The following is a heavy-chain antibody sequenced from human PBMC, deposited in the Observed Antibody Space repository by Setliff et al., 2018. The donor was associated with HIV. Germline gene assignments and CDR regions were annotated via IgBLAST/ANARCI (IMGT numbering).Heavy chain of an antibody. V-gene: IGHV1-2*06. CDR2: INPNSGGT. Sequence: ASVKVSCKASGYTFTAYYMHWVRQAPGQGLEWMGRINPNSGGTNYAQNFQGRVTMTRDTSISTAYMELRLRSDDTAVYYCATLAGDYYYSGRGYYFMDVWGKGTTVTVSS. D-gene: IGHD3-10*01. CDR1: GYTFTAYY. CDR3: ATLAGDYYYSGRGYYFMDV. J-gene: IGHJ6*03.